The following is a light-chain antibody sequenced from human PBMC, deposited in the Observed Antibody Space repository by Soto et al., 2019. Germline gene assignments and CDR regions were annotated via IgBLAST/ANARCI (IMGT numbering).Light chain of an antibody. CDR2: DAS. V-gene: IGKV1-33*01. CDR1: QDITNY. Sequence: DIQMTQSPSSLSASVGDRVTITCQASQDITNYLSWYQQKPGKAPKLLIYDASDLETGVPSRFSGSGSGIDFTFTISSLQPEDIATYYCQQYDNLPYTCGQGTKLEIK. J-gene: IGKJ2*01. CDR3: QQYDNLPYT.